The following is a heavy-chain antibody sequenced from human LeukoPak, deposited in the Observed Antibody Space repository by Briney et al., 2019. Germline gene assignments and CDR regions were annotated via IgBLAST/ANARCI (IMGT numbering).Heavy chain of an antibody. Sequence: SETLSLTCTVSGGSISSYYWSWIRQPPGKGLEWIGYIYYSGSTNYNPSLKSRVTISVDTSKNQFSLKLSSVTAADTAVYYCARYGMYSSGFYYYYGMDVWGQGTTVTVSS. CDR1: GGSISSYY. J-gene: IGHJ6*02. CDR3: ARYGMYSSGFYYYYGMDV. D-gene: IGHD6-19*01. CDR2: IYYSGST. V-gene: IGHV4-59*08.